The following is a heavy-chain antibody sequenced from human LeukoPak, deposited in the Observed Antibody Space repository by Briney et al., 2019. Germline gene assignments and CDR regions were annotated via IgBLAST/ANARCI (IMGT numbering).Heavy chain of an antibody. D-gene: IGHD6-6*01. J-gene: IGHJ4*02. CDR3: AKGSIAAFNPIDY. CDR1: GFTFSSYA. Sequence: PGGSLRLSCAASGFTFSSYAVSWVRQAPGKGLEWVSAISGSGGSTYYADSVKGRFTISRDNSKNTLYLQMNSLRAEDTAVYYCAKGSIAAFNPIDYWGQGNLVTVSS. V-gene: IGHV3-23*01. CDR2: ISGSGGST.